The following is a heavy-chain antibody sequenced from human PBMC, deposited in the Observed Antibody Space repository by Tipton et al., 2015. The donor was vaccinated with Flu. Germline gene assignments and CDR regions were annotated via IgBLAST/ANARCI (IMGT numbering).Heavy chain of an antibody. V-gene: IGHV3-23*01. CDR2: ISATTGNT. D-gene: IGHD5-12*01. CDR3: AKDWFRQDIVGRAAPFDS. Sequence: SLRLSCAASGFTFSIYAMSWVRQAPGKGLEWVSGISATTGNTYFADSVKGRFTTSRDNSKNTLYLQMSSLRAEDTAVYYCAKDWFRQDIVGRAAPFDSWGQGIMVTVSS. J-gene: IGHJ4*02. CDR1: GFTFSIYA.